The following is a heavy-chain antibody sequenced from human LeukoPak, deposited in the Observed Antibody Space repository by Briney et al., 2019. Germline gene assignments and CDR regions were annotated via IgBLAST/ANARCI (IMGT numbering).Heavy chain of an antibody. CDR1: GFTFSSYA. J-gene: IGHJ4*02. V-gene: IGHV3-23*01. D-gene: IGHD3-10*01. Sequence: PGRSLRLSCAASGFTFSSYAMSWVRQAPGKGLEWVSAISGSGGSTYYADSVKGRFTISRDNSKNTLYLQMNSLRAEDTAVYYCAKSVAYGSGSYFDYWGQGTLVTVSS. CDR3: AKSVAYGSGSYFDY. CDR2: ISGSGGST.